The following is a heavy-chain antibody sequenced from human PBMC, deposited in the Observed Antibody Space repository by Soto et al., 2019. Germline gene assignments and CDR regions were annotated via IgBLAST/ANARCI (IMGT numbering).Heavy chain of an antibody. J-gene: IGHJ4*02. CDR3: ARDLSDHIAFDY. CDR2: FSRTSDSV. D-gene: IGHD2-21*01. Sequence: EVQLVQSGGGLVKPGGSLTLSCAASGFTFSDNSVNLVRQAPGKGLEWVSSFSRTSDSVYYADSVKGRFTISRDNAQKSVYLQMNSLRAEDTAIYYCARDLSDHIAFDYWAREPWSLSPQ. V-gene: IGHV3-21*01. CDR1: GFTFSDNS.